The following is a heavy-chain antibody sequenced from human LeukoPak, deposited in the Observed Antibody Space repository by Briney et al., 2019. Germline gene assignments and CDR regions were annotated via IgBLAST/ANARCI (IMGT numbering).Heavy chain of an antibody. CDR1: GFTFSTYS. CDR2: ISSNSGYI. J-gene: IGHJ4*02. Sequence: KPRGSVTLLCAASGFTFSTYSMTWVGQAPGEGLEWVSFISSNSGYIYYATSLKGRFTVSRDNANNSLYLQMTSLRAEDTAVYYCARGHDASPFDYWGEGTVVTVSS. V-gene: IGHV3-21*01. D-gene: IGHD2-15*01. CDR3: ARGHDASPFDY.